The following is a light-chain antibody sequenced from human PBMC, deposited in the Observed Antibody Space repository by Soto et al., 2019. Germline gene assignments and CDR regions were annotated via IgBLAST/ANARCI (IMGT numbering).Light chain of an antibody. J-gene: IGKJ2*01. CDR3: QRYGSSLYT. Sequence: PGERATLSCRASQSVSSSYLAWYQQKPGQAPRLLIYGTSSRATGIPDKFSGSGSGTDFTLTINRLEPEDSAAYYCQRYGSSLYTFGQGTKLEIK. V-gene: IGKV3-20*01. CDR2: GTS. CDR1: QSVSSSY.